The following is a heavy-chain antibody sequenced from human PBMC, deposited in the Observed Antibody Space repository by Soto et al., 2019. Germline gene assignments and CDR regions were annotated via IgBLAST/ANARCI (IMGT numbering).Heavy chain of an antibody. D-gene: IGHD6-19*01. CDR1: GGTFSNYA. CDR3: AREDPEWLAFAY. V-gene: IGHV1-69*13. J-gene: IGHJ4*02. CDR2: IIPMFGTT. Sequence: SVKVSCKASGGTFSNYAISWVRQAPGQGLEWMGGIIPMFGTTNYAQRFQGRVTVTADESTSTAYMELSSLRSEDTAVYYCAREDPEWLAFAYWGQGTLVTVSS.